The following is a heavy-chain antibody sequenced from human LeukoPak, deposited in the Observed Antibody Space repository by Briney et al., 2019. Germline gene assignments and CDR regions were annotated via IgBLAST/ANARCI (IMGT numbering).Heavy chain of an antibody. CDR1: SGSISTCNYY. Sequence: SETLSLARTVSSGSISTCNYYWGCVRPPPGKALEWIGNIFYSGSTYYSPSLKSPVTTSLDKSKNQFSLNVTSVTAADTAVYYCSRSELGGVYFQQWGQSTLVTVSS. J-gene: IGHJ1*01. D-gene: IGHD1-7*01. CDR2: IFYSGST. V-gene: IGHV4-39*07. CDR3: SRSELGGVYFQQ.